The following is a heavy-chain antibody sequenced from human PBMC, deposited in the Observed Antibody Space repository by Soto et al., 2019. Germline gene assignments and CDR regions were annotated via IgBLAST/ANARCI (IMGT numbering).Heavy chain of an antibody. CDR3: ARGLISGYYLYDAFDI. D-gene: IGHD3-22*01. V-gene: IGHV4-59*01. Sequence: PSETLSLTCTVSGGSISSYYWSWIRQPPGKGLEWIGYIYYSGSTNYNPSLKSRVTISVDTSKNQFSLKLSSVTAAYTAVYYCARGLISGYYLYDAFDIWGQGTMVTVS. CDR2: IYYSGST. CDR1: GGSISSYY. J-gene: IGHJ3*02.